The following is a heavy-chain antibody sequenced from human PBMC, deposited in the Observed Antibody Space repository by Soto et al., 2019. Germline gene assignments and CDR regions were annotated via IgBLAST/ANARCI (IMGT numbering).Heavy chain of an antibody. J-gene: IGHJ6*02. Sequence: SQTLSLTCAVYGGSFSGYYWSWIRQPPGKGLEWIGEINHSGSTNYNPSLKSRVTISVDTSKNQFSLKLSSVTAADTAVYYCVGRLYCSGGSCSGAIVNYGMDVWGQGTTVTVSS. V-gene: IGHV4-34*01. CDR1: GGSFSGYY. CDR3: VGRLYCSGGSCSGAIVNYGMDV. D-gene: IGHD2-15*01. CDR2: INHSGST.